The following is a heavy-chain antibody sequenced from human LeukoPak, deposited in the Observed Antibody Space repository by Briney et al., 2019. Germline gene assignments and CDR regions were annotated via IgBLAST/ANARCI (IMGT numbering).Heavy chain of an antibody. CDR2: IIPIFGTA. CDR1: GGTFSSYA. D-gene: IGHD6-19*01. Sequence: ASVKASCKASGGTFSSYAISWVRQAPGQGLEWMGGIIPIFGTANYAQKFQGRVTITADKSTSTAYMELSSLRSEDTAVYYCARELMSSGYDYWGQGTLVTVSS. CDR3: ARELMSSGYDY. J-gene: IGHJ4*02. V-gene: IGHV1-69*06.